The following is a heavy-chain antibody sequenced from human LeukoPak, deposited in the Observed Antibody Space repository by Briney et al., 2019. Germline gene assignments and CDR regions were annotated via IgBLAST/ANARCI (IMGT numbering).Heavy chain of an antibody. CDR1: GDSINTYY. CDR3: ARLHNRNYNDSSGKNAFDF. J-gene: IGHJ3*01. D-gene: IGHD3-22*01. CDR2: IYSSGST. Sequence: SETLSLTCSVSGDSINTYYWSWIRQPPGKGLEWVGHIYSSGSTNYNPSLKSRVTISMDTSKNQFSLKLTSVTAADTAVYYCARLHNRNYNDSSGKNAFDFWGQGTMVTVSS. V-gene: IGHV4-59*08.